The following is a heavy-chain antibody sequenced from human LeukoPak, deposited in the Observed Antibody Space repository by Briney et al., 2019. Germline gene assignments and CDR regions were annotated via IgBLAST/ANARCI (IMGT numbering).Heavy chain of an antibody. CDR1: GFTFSSYW. J-gene: IGHJ4*02. V-gene: IGHV3-7*01. Sequence: GGSLRPSCAAPGFTFSSYWMSWVRQAPGKGLEWVANIKQDGSEKYYVDSVKGRFTISRDNTKNSQYLQMNSLRAEDTAVYYCARGAGITGPTFDYWGQGTLVTVSS. CDR3: ARGAGITGPTFDY. CDR2: IKQDGSEK. D-gene: IGHD1-7*01.